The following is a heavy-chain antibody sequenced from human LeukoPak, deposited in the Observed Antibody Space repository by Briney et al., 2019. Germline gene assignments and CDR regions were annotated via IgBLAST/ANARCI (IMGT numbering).Heavy chain of an antibody. CDR3: ARASDSSGYYEDY. J-gene: IGHJ4*02. CDR2: ISTYNGNT. CDR1: GYTFTTYG. V-gene: IGHV1-18*01. D-gene: IGHD3-22*01. Sequence: ASVKVSCKASGYTFTTYGITWVRQAPGQGLEWMGWISTYNGNTNYAQKLQDRVTMTTDTSTSTAYMELRSLRPDDTAVYYCARASDSSGYYEDYWGQGTLVTVSS.